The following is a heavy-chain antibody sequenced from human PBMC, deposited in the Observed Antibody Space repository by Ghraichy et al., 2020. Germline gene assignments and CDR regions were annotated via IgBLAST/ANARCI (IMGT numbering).Heavy chain of an antibody. Sequence: SETLSLTCAVYGGSFSGYYWSWIRQPPGKGLEWIGEINHSGSTNYNPSLKSRVTISVDTSKNQFSLKLSSVTAADTAVYYCARGPVRGVIITKAIIFWGMDVWGQGTTVTVSS. D-gene: IGHD3-10*01. CDR3: ARGPVRGVIITKAIIFWGMDV. CDR2: INHSGST. CDR1: GGSFSGYY. J-gene: IGHJ6*02. V-gene: IGHV4-34*01.